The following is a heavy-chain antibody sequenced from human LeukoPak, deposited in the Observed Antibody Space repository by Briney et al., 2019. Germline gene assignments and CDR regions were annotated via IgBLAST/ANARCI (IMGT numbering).Heavy chain of an antibody. CDR1: GYSFTSYG. CDR3: ARDRVPAAMKNYFDY. Sequence: ASVKVSCKASGYSFTSYGISWVRQAPGQGLEWMGWINVFNGNTNYAQKLQGRVTMTTDTSTSTAHMELRSLRSDDTAVYYCARDRVPAAMKNYFDYWGQGALVTVSS. V-gene: IGHV1-18*01. D-gene: IGHD2-2*01. J-gene: IGHJ4*02. CDR2: INVFNGNT.